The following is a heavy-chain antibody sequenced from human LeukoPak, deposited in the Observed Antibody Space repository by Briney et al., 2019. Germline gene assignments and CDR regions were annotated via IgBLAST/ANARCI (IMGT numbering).Heavy chain of an antibody. V-gene: IGHV3-23*01. Sequence: GGSLRLSCAASGFYFDYYAMSWVRQPPGQGLEWVSTISGSAITTSYADAVKGRFTISRDNSQNTLFLQMNSLRADDTAVYHCARTTRILGASLVDYWGQGIQVTVSS. CDR1: GFYFDYYA. CDR3: ARTTRILGASLVDY. J-gene: IGHJ4*02. D-gene: IGHD1-26*01. CDR2: ISGSAITT.